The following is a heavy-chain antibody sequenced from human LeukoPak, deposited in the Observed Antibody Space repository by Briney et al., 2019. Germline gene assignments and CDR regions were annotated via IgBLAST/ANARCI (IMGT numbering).Heavy chain of an antibody. CDR1: GFTFSHYG. J-gene: IGHJ6*02. V-gene: IGHV3-33*01. D-gene: IGHD3-22*01. Sequence: GGSLRLSCAASGFTFSHYGMHWVRQAPGKGLEWVAVIWYDGSNKYYADSVKGRFTISRDNAKNSLYLQMNSLRAEDTAVYYCARETYYYDSSGYYYEYYYYGMDVWGQGTTVTVSS. CDR3: ARETYYYDSSGYYYEYYYYGMDV. CDR2: IWYDGSNK.